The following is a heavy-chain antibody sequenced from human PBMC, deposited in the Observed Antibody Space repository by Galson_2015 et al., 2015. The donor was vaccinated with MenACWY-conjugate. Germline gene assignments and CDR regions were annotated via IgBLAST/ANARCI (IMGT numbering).Heavy chain of an antibody. V-gene: IGHV3-7*03. CDR1: EFTFNSHW. Sequence: SLRLSCAASEFTFNSHWMSWVRQAPGKGLEWVADIKKDGSEKYYVDSVKGRFTISRDNSKNSLYLQMNSLRAEDTAIYYCARGPAYGDIVDFLGFWRQGPLVTVSA. J-gene: IGHJ4*02. CDR3: ARGPAYGDIVDFLGF. CDR2: IKKDGSEK. D-gene: IGHD4-17*01.